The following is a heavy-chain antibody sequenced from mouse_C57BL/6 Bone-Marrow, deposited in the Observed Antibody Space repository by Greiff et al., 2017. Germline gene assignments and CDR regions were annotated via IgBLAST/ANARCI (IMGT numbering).Heavy chain of an antibody. J-gene: IGHJ3*01. Sequence: QVQLKQSGAELVRPGTSVKVSCKASGYAFTNYLIEWVKQRPGQGLEWIGVINPGSGGTNYNEKFKGKATLTADKSSSTAYMQLISLTSEDSSVFFCARSKNWDSWFAYWGQGTLVTVSA. CDR1: GYAFTNYL. V-gene: IGHV1-54*01. CDR2: INPGSGGT. D-gene: IGHD4-1*01. CDR3: ARSKNWDSWFAY.